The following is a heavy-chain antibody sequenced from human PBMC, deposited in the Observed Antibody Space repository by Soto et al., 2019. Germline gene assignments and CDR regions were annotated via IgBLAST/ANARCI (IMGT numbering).Heavy chain of an antibody. CDR2: ICWDDDK. CDR3: SHRRGVWGSGSYLLDAFDI. J-gene: IGHJ3*02. V-gene: IGHV2-5*02. D-gene: IGHD3-10*01. Sequence: QITLKESGPPLVKPTQTLTLTCTFSGFSLSTSGVGVGWIRQPPGKALEWLALICWDDDKRYSPSLKSRLTITKDTXXHXVXXTMTNMDPVDTATYYCSHRRGVWGSGSYLLDAFDIWGQGTMVTVSS. CDR1: GFSLSTSGVG.